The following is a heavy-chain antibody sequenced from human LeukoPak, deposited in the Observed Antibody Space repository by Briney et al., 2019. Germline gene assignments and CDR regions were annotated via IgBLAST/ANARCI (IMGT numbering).Heavy chain of an antibody. J-gene: IGHJ6*03. CDR3: ARGVRYCSGGSCYGPSGGYYYYMDV. CDR1: GGSISSGNYY. CDR2: IYTSGGT. Sequence: SETLSLTCTVSGGSISSGNYYWSWIRQPAGKGLEWIGRIYTSGGTNCNPSLESRVTILIDTPKNQFSLRLSSVTAADTAVYYCARGVRYCSGGSCYGPSGGYYYYMDVWGKGTTVTISS. D-gene: IGHD2-15*01. V-gene: IGHV4-61*02.